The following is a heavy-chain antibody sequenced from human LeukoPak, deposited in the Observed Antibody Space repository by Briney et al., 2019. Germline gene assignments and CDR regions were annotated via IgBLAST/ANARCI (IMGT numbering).Heavy chain of an antibody. CDR2: IYTSGST. J-gene: IGHJ6*03. CDR1: GGSISGHY. CDR3: ARALSRRYDSSGYYYYYMDV. V-gene: IGHV4-4*07. Sequence: SETLSLTCTVSGGSISGHYLSWIRQPAGKGLEWIGRIYTSGSTNYNPSLKSRVTISVDTSKNQFSLKLSSVTAADTAVYYCARALSRRYDSSGYYYYYMDVWGKGTTVTVSS. D-gene: IGHD3-22*01.